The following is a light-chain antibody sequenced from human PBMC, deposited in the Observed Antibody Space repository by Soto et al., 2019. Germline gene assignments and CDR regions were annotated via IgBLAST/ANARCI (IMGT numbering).Light chain of an antibody. CDR2: EVS. J-gene: IGLJ1*01. V-gene: IGLV2-14*01. CDR3: NSYTSSSLYV. Sequence: QSALTQPASVSGSPGQSITISCTGTSSDVGGYNSVSWYQQHPGKVPKLMIYEVSNRPSGVSNRFSGSKSGNTASLTISGLQAEDEADYYCNSYTSSSLYVFGTGTKLTVL. CDR1: SSDVGGYNS.